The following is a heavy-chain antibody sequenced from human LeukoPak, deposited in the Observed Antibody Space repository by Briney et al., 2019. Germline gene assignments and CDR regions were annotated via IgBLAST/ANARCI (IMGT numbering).Heavy chain of an antibody. J-gene: IGHJ4*02. D-gene: IGHD3-10*01. CDR2: IYHSGST. CDR3: ARTRYYYNSRSYGAPYYFDY. V-gene: IGHV4-4*02. Sequence: SETLSLTCAVSGGSIRSSNWWSLVRQPPGKGLEWIGEIYHSGSTYYNPSLKSRVTISVDTSKNQFSLKLSSVTAADTAVYYCARTRYYYNSRSYGAPYYFDYWGQGTLVTVSS. CDR1: GGSIRSSNW.